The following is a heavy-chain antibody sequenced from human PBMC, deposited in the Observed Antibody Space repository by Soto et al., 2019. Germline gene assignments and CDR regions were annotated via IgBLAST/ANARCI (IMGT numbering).Heavy chain of an antibody. Sequence: GESLQISCKSSGWSLRSYWIGWVRQMNGKGLEWMGIIYPDDSNTRYSPSFQGQVTISADKSISTAFLQWSSLKAADSAMYYCARHLHSDSVHITPVSPDYWGQGTLVTVSS. J-gene: IGHJ4*02. D-gene: IGHD4-4*01. V-gene: IGHV5-51*01. CDR2: IYPDDSNT. CDR1: GWSLRSYW. CDR3: ARHLHSDSVHITPVSPDY.